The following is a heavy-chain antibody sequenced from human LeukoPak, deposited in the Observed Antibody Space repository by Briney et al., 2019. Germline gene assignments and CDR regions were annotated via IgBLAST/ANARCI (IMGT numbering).Heavy chain of an antibody. J-gene: IGHJ4*02. CDR3: ARDLNWSFDY. Sequence: GGSLRLSCAASGFTFSDYYMSWIRQAPGKGLEWVSYISSSGSTIYYADSVKGRFTISRDNAKSSVSLQMNSLRAEDTAVYYCARDLNWSFDYWGQGTLVTLSS. CDR1: GFTFSDYY. D-gene: IGHD1-20*01. CDR2: ISSSGSTI. V-gene: IGHV3-11*04.